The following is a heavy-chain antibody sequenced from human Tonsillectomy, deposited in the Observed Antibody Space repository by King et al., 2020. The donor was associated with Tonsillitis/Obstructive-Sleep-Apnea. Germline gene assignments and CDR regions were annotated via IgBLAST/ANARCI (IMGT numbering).Heavy chain of an antibody. CDR2: ISYDGSNK. Sequence: VQLVESGGGVVQPGRFLRLSWAASGFTFSSYAMHWVRQAPGKGLEWVAVISYDGSNKYYADSVKGRFTISRDNSKKPLYLQMNSLRAEDTAVYYCAREYCSSTSCSYMDVWGKGTTVTVSS. V-gene: IGHV3-30*01. D-gene: IGHD2-2*01. CDR1: GFTFSSYA. J-gene: IGHJ6*03. CDR3: AREYCSSTSCSYMDV.